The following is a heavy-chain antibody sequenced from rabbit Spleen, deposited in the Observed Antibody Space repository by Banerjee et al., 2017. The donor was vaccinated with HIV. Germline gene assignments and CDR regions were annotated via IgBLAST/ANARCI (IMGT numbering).Heavy chain of an antibody. Sequence: LEESGGGLVKPGGTLTLTCTVSGFSFSSNWICWVRQAPGKGLEWIACIDTSSGSAWYASWATSRFTISKASSTTVTLQMTSLTAADTATYFCVRNLHAFNDYVLWGPGTLVTVS. J-gene: IGHJ4*01. CDR1: GFSFSSNW. CDR2: IDTSSGSA. D-gene: IGHD6-1*01. CDR3: VRNLHAFNDYVL. V-gene: IGHV1S45*01.